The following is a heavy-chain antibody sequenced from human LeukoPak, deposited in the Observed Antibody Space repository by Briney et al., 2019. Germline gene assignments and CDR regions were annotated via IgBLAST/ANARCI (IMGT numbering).Heavy chain of an antibody. J-gene: IGHJ4*02. CDR1: GFTFSSYA. CDR3: AKSPSNYDFWSGYYPQDY. V-gene: IGHV3-23*01. Sequence: QTGGSLRLSCAASGFTFSSYAMSWVRQAPGKGLEWVSAISGSGGSTYYADSVKGRFTISRDNSKNTLYLQMNSLRAEDTAVYYCAKSPSNYDFWSGYYPQDYWGQGTLVTVSS. D-gene: IGHD3-3*01. CDR2: ISGSGGST.